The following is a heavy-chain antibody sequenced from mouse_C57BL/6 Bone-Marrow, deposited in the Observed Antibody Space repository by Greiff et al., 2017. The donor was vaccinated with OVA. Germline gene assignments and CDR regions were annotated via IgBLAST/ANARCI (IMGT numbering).Heavy chain of an antibody. CDR2: IHPNSGST. CDR1: GYTFTSYW. D-gene: IGHD3-2*02. V-gene: IGHV1-64*01. J-gene: IGHJ4*01. Sequence: LQESGAELVKPGASVKLSCKASGYTFTSYWMHWVKQRPGQGLEWIGMIHPNSGSTNYNEKFKSKATLTVDKSSSTAYMQLSSLTSEDSAVYYCAKLDSSGYLCPYYAMDYWGQGTSVTVSS. CDR3: AKLDSSGYLCPYYAMDY.